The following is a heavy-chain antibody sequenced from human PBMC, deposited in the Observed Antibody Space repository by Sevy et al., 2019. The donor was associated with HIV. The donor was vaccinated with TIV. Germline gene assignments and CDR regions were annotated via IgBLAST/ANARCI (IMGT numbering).Heavy chain of an antibody. CDR1: GYTFRSYD. D-gene: IGHD2-2*01. Sequence: ASVKVSCRASGYTFRSYDISWVRQAPGQGLEWMGRISPYTRDTDFAQKVQGRVSMTSDTSTSTAYMEMRSLRTDDTAVYYCARDKPQGVVVLPGAMWGGVDYWGQGTLVTVSS. CDR3: ARDKPQGVVVLPGAMWGGVDY. V-gene: IGHV1-18*01. CDR2: ISPYTRDT. J-gene: IGHJ4*02.